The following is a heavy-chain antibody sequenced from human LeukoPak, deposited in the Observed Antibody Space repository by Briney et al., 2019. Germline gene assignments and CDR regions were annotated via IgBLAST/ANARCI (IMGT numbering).Heavy chain of an antibody. CDR3: AKGITAHLWLGESDYGMDV. D-gene: IGHD3-10*01. CDR2: IKQDGSEK. CDR1: GFTFSSYW. V-gene: IGHV3-7*03. Sequence: PGGSLRLSCAASGFTFSSYWMSWVRQAPGKGLEWVANIKQDGSEKYYVDSVKGRFSISRDNAKNSLYLQMNGLRPEDSASYYCAKGITAHLWLGESDYGMDVWGQGTTVTVSS. J-gene: IGHJ6*02.